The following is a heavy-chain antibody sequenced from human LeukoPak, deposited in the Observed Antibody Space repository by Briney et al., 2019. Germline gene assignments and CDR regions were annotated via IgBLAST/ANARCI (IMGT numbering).Heavy chain of an antibody. J-gene: IGHJ6*03. CDR3: AKDGPSCTGTNCFVYYYYYMDV. CDR2: ISGSGGST. D-gene: IGHD2-2*01. V-gene: IGHV3-23*01. CDR1: GFTFSSYA. Sequence: PGGSLRLSCAASGFTFSSYAMSWVRQAPGKGLEWVSAISGSGGSTYYADSVKGRFTISRDNSKNTLYLEMNSLRAEDTAIYYCAKDGPSCTGTNCFVYYYYYMDVWGKGTTVTISS.